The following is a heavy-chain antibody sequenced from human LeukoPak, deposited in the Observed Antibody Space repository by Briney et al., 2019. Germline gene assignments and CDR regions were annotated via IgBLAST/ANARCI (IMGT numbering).Heavy chain of an antibody. CDR3: ARVFPEGRGYSGYNKNTPAGYYYYYYMDV. V-gene: IGHV1-2*03. CDR2: INPNSGVT. CDR1: GYTFTGYY. D-gene: IGHD5-12*01. J-gene: IGHJ6*03. Sequence: LGASVKVSCKASGYTFTGYYLHWVRQAPGQGLEWMAWINPNSGVTNYAQKFQGRVTMTRDTSISTAYMELSRLRSDDTAMYYCARVFPEGRGYSGYNKNTPAGYYYYYYMDVWGKGTTVTISS.